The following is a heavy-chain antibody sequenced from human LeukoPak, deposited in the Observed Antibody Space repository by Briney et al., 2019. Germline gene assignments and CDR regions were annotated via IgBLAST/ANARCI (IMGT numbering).Heavy chain of an antibody. D-gene: IGHD6-13*01. CDR1: VASLAGYY. J-gene: IGHJ3*02. V-gene: IGHV4-4*07. Sequence: SETLSLTCSASVASLAGYYWSWIRQPAGKGLEWIGRIYISDSARYNPSLKSRVTMSMDTSKKQFSLILRSVTAADTAVYYCARDRDIAADGMEGGDAFDIWGPGTLVTVSP. CDR3: ARDRDIAADGMEGGDAFDI. CDR2: IYISDSA.